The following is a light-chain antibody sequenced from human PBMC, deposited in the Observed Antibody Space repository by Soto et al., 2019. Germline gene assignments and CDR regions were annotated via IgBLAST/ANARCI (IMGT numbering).Light chain of an antibody. CDR2: GAS. CDR1: QSVSSSY. J-gene: IGKJ1*01. V-gene: IGKV3-20*01. Sequence: EIVLTQSPATLSLSPGERATLSCRASQSVSSSYLAWYQQKPCQAPRLLIYGASSRATGIPDRFSGSGSGTDFTLTISRLEPEDFAVYYCQQYGSSPRTFGQGTKVEIK. CDR3: QQYGSSPRT.